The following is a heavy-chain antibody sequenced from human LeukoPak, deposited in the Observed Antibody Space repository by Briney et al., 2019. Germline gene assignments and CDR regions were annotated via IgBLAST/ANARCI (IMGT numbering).Heavy chain of an antibody. J-gene: IGHJ4*02. D-gene: IGHD1-26*01. CDR1: GFTFNTVA. CDR2: ISGSGGTT. Sequence: PGGSLRLSSSASGFTFNTVAMLGVRQAPGKGLEFVSAISGSGGTTYYVDSLKGRFTISRDNSENTLFLQMSSLRLEDTAVYYSVKGATRGGSFSDCWGQATLVTVSS. CDR3: VKGATRGGSFSDC. V-gene: IGHV3-64D*09.